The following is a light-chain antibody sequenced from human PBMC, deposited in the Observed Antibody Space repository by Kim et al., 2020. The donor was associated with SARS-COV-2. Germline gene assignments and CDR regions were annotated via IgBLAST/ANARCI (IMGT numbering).Light chain of an antibody. Sequence: DIEMTQSPATLPVSPGERATLSCRASQIISTNLAWYQQHPGQAPRLLIYGASTRATGIPARFSGSGSGTEFTLTINSLQSEDFAVYYCQQYNSWTPFTFGQGTKLEI. CDR2: GAS. CDR1: QIISTN. CDR3: QQYNSWTPFT. V-gene: IGKV3-15*01. J-gene: IGKJ2*01.